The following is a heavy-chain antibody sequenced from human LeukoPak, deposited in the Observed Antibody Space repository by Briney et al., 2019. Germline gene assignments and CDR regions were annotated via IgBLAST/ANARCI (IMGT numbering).Heavy chain of an antibody. V-gene: IGHV3-43*02. CDR2: ISGDGGNK. J-gene: IGHJ4*02. D-gene: IGHD1-1*01. Sequence: GGSLRLSCAASGFSFHEHDMHWVRQPPGKGLEWVSLISGDGGNKHYADSVRGRFTISRDNSKNLLPLQMNSLRGDDTALYFCAKRSGSPHNFDYWGQGALVTVSS. CDR1: GFSFHEHD. CDR3: AKRSGSPHNFDY.